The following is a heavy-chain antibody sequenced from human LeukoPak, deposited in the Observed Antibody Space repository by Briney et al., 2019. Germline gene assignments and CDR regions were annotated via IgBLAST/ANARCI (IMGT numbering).Heavy chain of an antibody. V-gene: IGHV4-59*01. CDR1: GGSISSY. J-gene: IGHJ4*02. CDR2: IYFTGTT. Sequence: SATLSLTCTAAGGSISSYWSWIRQSPGKGLEWIGYIYFTGTTNYNPSLKSRLTISIDTSRNQCSLKLSSATAADTAIYYCVNGGSYLTKWGQGTLVTVSA. CDR3: VNGGSYLTK. D-gene: IGHD3-10*01.